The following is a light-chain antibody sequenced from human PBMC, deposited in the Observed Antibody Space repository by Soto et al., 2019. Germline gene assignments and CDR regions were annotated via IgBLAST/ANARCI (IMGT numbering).Light chain of an antibody. CDR3: QQYGSSRWT. V-gene: IGKV3-20*01. Sequence: EIVLTQSPGTLSLSPGERATLSCRASQSVSSNYLAWYQQKPGQAPRVLIYGASSRATGIPDRFSGRGSGTDFTLTISRLEPEDFAVYYCQQYGSSRWTFGQGTKVEIK. CDR2: GAS. J-gene: IGKJ1*01. CDR1: QSVSSNY.